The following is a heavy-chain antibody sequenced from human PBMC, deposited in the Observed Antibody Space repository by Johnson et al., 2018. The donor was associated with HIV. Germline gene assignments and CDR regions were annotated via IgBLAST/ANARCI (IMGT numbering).Heavy chain of an antibody. D-gene: IGHD4-17*01. Sequence: VESGGSLRLSCEASGFTFSNACMSWVRQAPGKGLEWVGRIKSKTDGGTTDYAAPVKGRFTISRDDSKNTLYLQMNSLKTEDTAVYYCTTDLRVTTSLRAFDIWGQGTMVTVSS. CDR3: TTDLRVTTSLRAFDI. CDR2: IKSKTDGGTT. V-gene: IGHV3-15*01. J-gene: IGHJ3*02. CDR1: GFTFSNAC.